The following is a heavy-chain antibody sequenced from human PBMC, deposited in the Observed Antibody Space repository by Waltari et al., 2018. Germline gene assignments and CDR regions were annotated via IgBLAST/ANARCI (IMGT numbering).Heavy chain of an antibody. J-gene: IGHJ4*02. CDR1: GGTFSSYA. Sequence: QVQLVQSGAEVKKPGSSVKVSCKASGGTFSSYAISWVRQAPGQGLGWMGGIIPIFGTANYAQKVQGRVTITADESTSTAYMELSSLRSEDTAVYYCARVRYYYDILTGYQHYYFDYWGQGTLVTVSS. CDR2: IIPIFGTA. V-gene: IGHV1-69*01. CDR3: ARVRYYYDILTGYQHYYFDY. D-gene: IGHD3-9*01.